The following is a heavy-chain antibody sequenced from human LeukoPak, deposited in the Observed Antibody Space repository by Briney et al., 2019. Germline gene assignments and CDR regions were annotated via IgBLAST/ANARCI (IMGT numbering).Heavy chain of an antibody. J-gene: IGHJ4*02. D-gene: IGHD3-10*01. Sequence: ASVKVSCKASGYTFTGYYMHWVRQALGQGLEWMGWINPDSGGTNYAQKFQGRVTMTRDTSISTAYMELSRLRSDDTAVYYCATITMVQVVTLFDYWVQGTQVTVSS. CDR3: ATITMVQVVTLFDY. CDR1: GYTFTGYY. CDR2: INPDSGGT. V-gene: IGHV1-2*02.